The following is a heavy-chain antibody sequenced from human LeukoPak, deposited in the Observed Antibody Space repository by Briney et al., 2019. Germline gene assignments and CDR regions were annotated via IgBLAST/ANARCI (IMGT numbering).Heavy chain of an antibody. V-gene: IGHV1-2*02. D-gene: IGHD3-10*01. CDR1: GYTFTSYG. CDR2: INPNSGGT. CDR3: ARPRGRGVISFDY. J-gene: IGHJ4*02. Sequence: ASVKVSCKASGYTFTSYGISWVRQAPGQGLEWMGWINPNSGGTNYAQKFQGRVTMTRDTSISTAYMELSRLRSDDTAVYYCARPRGRGVISFDYWGQGTLVTVSS.